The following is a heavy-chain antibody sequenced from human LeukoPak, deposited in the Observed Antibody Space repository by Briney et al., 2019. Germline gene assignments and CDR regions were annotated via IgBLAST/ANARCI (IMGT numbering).Heavy chain of an antibody. D-gene: IGHD2-2*02. CDR2: ISGSGGST. CDR1: GFTFSSYA. J-gene: IGHJ4*02. V-gene: IGHV3-23*01. CDR3: AKTRPYCSSTSCYRIWFDY. Sequence: GGSLRLSCAASGFTFSSYAMSWVRQAPGKGLEWVSAISGSGGSTYYADSVKGRFTISRDNSKNTLYLQMNSLRVEDTAVYYCAKTRPYCSSTSCYRIWFDYWGQGTLVTVSS.